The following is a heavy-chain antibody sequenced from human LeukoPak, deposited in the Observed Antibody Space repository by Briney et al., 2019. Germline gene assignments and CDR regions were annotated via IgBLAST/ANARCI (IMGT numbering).Heavy chain of an antibody. CDR2: MKQDGSEK. J-gene: IGHJ4*02. CDR1: GFTLSRYW. CDR3: ARDFNYYDSSVNYFDY. V-gene: IGHV3-7*01. Sequence: GGSLRLSCAASGFTLSRYWMSWVRQAPGKGLEWVANMKQDGSEKNYVDSVKGRFTISRDNAENSLHLQMNSLRAEDTVVYYCARDFNYYDSSVNYFDYWGQGTLVTVSS. D-gene: IGHD3-22*01.